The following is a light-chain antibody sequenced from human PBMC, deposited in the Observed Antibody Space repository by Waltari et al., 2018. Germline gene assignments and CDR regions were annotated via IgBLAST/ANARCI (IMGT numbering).Light chain of an antibody. CDR2: RNN. CDR3: SAWDSNLSAWV. V-gene: IGLV10-54*04. Sequence: QAGLTQPPSVSKGLGQTATLTCTGNNNNVGNQGAAWLQQHQGHPPKLLSYRNNNRPSGISEKFSASRSGNTASLTFTGLQPEDEADYYCSAWDSNLSAWVFGGGTKLTVL. CDR1: NNNVGNQG. J-gene: IGLJ3*02.